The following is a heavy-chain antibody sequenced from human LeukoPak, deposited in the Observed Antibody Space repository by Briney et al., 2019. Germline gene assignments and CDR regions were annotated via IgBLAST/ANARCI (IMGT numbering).Heavy chain of an antibody. V-gene: IGHV4-31*03. J-gene: IGHJ6*03. CDR1: SGSFTSGGYY. CDR3: ARAPKGMTTARYYYYYYMDV. CDR2: IYYSGST. D-gene: IGHD4-11*01. Sequence: SETLSLTCTVSSGSFTSGGYYCNWIRQHPGKGLEWIGYIYYSGSTFYNPSLKSRVTMSVDTSKNQFSLKLSSVTAADTAVYYCARAPKGMTTARYYYYYYMDVWGKGTTVTVSS.